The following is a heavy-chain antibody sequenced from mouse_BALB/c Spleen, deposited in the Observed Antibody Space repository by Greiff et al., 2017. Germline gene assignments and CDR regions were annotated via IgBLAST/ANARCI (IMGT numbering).Heavy chain of an antibody. Sequence: EVQLVESGGDLVKPGGSLKLSCAASGFTFSSYGMSWVRQTPDKRLEWVATISSGGSYTYYPDSVKGRFTISRDNAKNTLYLQMSSLKSEDTAMYYCARHYDGYRGFAYWGQGTLVTVSA. CDR2: ISSGGSYT. D-gene: IGHD2-3*01. V-gene: IGHV5-6*01. CDR3: ARHYDGYRGFAY. CDR1: GFTFSSYG. J-gene: IGHJ3*01.